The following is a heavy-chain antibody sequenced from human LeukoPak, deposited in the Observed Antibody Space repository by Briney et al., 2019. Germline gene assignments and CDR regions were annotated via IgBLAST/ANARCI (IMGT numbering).Heavy chain of an antibody. D-gene: IGHD3-22*01. CDR1: GFTFSSYS. Sequence: GGSLRLSCAASGFTFSSYSMNWVRQAPGKGLEWVSSISSSSSYIYYADSVKGRFTISRDNAKNSLYLQMNSLRAEDTAVYYCARDRWSYDSSGGSRYYGMDVWGQGTTVTVSS. CDR3: ARDRWSYDSSGGSRYYGMDV. CDR2: ISSSSSYI. J-gene: IGHJ6*02. V-gene: IGHV3-21*01.